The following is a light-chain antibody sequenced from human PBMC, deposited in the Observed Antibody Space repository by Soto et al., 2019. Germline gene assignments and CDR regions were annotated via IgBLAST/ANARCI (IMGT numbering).Light chain of an antibody. J-gene: IGKJ1*01. CDR3: QQSYTTQGT. Sequence: DIQMTQSPSSLSAFVGDRVTITCRASQSISRYLNWYQQKPGKTPNLLIYATSSLYKGVPSRFSGSGSGTDFTLTISSLQPVDFATYYCQQSYTTQGTFGQGTTVEVK. V-gene: IGKV1-39*01. CDR1: QSISRY. CDR2: ATS.